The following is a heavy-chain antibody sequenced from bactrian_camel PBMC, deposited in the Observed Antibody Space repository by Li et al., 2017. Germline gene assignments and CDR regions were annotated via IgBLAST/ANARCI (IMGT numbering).Heavy chain of an antibody. Sequence: HVQLVESGGGSVQAGGSLRLSCTLSGVRYSIHCMGWFRQAPGKEREAVAVIVTGSGNTYYADSVKGRFTISQDNAKNTVYLQMNGLKPEDTAMYYCAARGPYCYTKLSVRDFTYWGQ. CDR1: GVRYSIHC. D-gene: IGHD2*01. V-gene: IGHV3S54*01. CDR2: IVTGSGNT. CDR3: AARGPYCYTKLSVRDFTY. J-gene: IGHJ6*01.